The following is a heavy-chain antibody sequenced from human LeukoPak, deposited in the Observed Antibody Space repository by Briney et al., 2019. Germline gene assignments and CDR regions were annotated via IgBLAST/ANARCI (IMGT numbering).Heavy chain of an antibody. CDR2: ISYDGSNK. CDR3: ARDAYYYDSSGPIDY. D-gene: IGHD3-22*01. CDR1: GFTFSSYA. Sequence: PGGSPRLSCAASGFTFSSYAMHWVRQAPGKGLEWVAVISYDGSNKYYADSVKGRFAISRDNSKNTLYLQMNSLRAEDTAVYYCARDAYYYDSSGPIDYWGQGTLVTVSS. J-gene: IGHJ4*02. V-gene: IGHV3-30*09.